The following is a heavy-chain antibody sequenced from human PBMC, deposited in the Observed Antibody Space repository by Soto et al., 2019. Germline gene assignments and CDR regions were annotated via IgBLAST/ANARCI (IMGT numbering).Heavy chain of an antibody. V-gene: IGHV3-30*18. CDR3: AKDAYYDFWGGLYYYGRAV. J-gene: IGHJ6*04. CDR2: ISYDGSNK. Sequence: GGSLRLSCVASGFTFSSYGMHWVRQAPGKGLEWVAVISYDGSNKYYADSVKGRFTISRDNSKNTLYLQMNSLRAEDTAVYYCAKDAYYDFWGGLYYYGRAVGGKGTRVTVSS. CDR1: GFTFSSYG. D-gene: IGHD3-3*01.